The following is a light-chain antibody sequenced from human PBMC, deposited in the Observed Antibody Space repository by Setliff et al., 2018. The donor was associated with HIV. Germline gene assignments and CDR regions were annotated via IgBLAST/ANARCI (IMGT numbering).Light chain of an antibody. J-gene: IGLJ1*01. Sequence: QSALAQPASVSGSPGQSITISCTGTSSDVGAYNYVSWYQQHPGKAPKLIIYDVSDRPSGVSRRFSGSKSGNTASLTISGLQAEDEADYYCKSYAASSTPYVFGNGTKGTVL. CDR2: DVS. CDR3: KSYAASSTPYV. CDR1: SSDVGAYNY. V-gene: IGLV2-14*01.